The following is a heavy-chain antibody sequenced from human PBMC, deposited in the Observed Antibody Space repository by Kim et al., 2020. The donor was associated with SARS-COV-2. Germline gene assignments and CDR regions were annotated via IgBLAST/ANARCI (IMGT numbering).Heavy chain of an antibody. J-gene: IGHJ4*02. V-gene: IGHV4-59*08. CDR2: IYYSGST. CDR3: ARHVGGAYCSSTSCYGGYYFDY. CDR1: GGSISSYY. D-gene: IGHD2-2*01. Sequence: SETLSLTCTVSGGSISSYYWSWIRQPPGKGLEWIGYIYYSGSTNYNPSLKSRVTISVDTSKNQFSLKLSSVTAADTAVYYCARHVGGAYCSSTSCYGGYYFDYWGQGTLVTVSS.